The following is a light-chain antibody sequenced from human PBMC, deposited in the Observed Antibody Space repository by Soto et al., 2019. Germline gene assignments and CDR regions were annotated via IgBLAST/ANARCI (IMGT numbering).Light chain of an antibody. CDR1: QSISSY. CDR3: QQIYSTLFT. J-gene: IGKJ3*01. V-gene: IGKV1-39*01. CDR2: AAS. Sequence: DIQMTQSPSSLSASVGDRVTITCRASQSISSYLNWYQQKPGKAPKLLIYAASSLQSGVPSRFSGSGSGTDFTLTISSLQPEDFATYCCQQIYSTLFTFGPGTKVDIK.